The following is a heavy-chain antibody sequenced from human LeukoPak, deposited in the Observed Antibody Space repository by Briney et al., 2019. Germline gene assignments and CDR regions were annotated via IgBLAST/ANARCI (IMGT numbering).Heavy chain of an antibody. D-gene: IGHD3-22*01. CDR2: FDPEDGET. V-gene: IGHV1-24*01. J-gene: IGHJ4*02. CDR1: GYTLTELS. Sequence: GASVKVSCKVSGYTLTELSMHWVRQAPGKGLEWMGGFDPEDGETIYAQKFQGRVTMTEDTSTDTAYMELSSLRSEDTAVYYCATTAYDSSGYYLYYFDYWGQGTLVTVSS. CDR3: ATTAYDSSGYYLYYFDY.